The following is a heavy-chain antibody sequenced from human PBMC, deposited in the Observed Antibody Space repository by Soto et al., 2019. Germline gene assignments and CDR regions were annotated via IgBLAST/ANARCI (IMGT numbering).Heavy chain of an antibody. CDR1: GRSISSVNYY. CDR3: ARWDDSEVNNFDY. V-gene: IGHV4-30-4*01. D-gene: IGHD3-22*01. Sequence: TSETLSLTCTVSGRSISSVNYYWSWIRQPPGKGLEWIGYIYYSGSTYYNPSLRSRVTISVDTSKNQFSLKLSSVTAADTAVYYCARWDDSEVNNFDYWGQGTLVTVSS. J-gene: IGHJ4*02. CDR2: IYYSGST.